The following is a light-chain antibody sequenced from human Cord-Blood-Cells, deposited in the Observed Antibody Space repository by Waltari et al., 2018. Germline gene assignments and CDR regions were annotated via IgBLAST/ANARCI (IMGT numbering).Light chain of an antibody. V-gene: IGKV3-20*01. CDR3: QQYGSSPLT. Sequence: EIVLTQSPGTLSLSPGERAPLSCRASQSVSSSSLAWYQQKPGPAPRLLIYGASSRATGIPDRFSGSGSGTDFTLTISRLEPEDFVVYYCQQYGSSPLTFGGGTKVEIK. CDR2: GAS. J-gene: IGKJ4*01. CDR1: QSVSSSS.